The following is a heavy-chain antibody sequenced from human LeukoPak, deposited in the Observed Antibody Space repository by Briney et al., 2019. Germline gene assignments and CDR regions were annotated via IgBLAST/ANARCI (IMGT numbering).Heavy chain of an antibody. CDR1: GYTFTSYA. Sequence: VASVKVSCKASGYTFTSYAMHWVRQAPRQRLEWMGWINAGNGNTKYSQKFQGRVTITRGTSASTAYMELSSLRSEDTAVYYCAKSPVWFGELLYDYWGQGTLVTVSS. D-gene: IGHD3-10*01. V-gene: IGHV1-3*01. J-gene: IGHJ4*02. CDR3: AKSPVWFGELLYDY. CDR2: INAGNGNT.